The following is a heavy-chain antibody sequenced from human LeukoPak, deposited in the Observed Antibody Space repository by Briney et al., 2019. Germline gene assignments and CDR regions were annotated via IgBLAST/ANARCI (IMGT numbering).Heavy chain of an antibody. Sequence: GGSLRLSCTASGFTFSNYAMSWVRQAPGKGLEWVSATSGRADHTYYADSVKGRFIISRDNSKNTVYLQMNSLRVEDTAVYYCAKDPQENRRDRFIRYFDLWGQGTLVSVSS. D-gene: IGHD2/OR15-2a*01. CDR1: GFTFSNYA. CDR3: AKDPQENRRDRFIRYFDL. CDR2: TSGRADHT. J-gene: IGHJ5*02. V-gene: IGHV3-23*01.